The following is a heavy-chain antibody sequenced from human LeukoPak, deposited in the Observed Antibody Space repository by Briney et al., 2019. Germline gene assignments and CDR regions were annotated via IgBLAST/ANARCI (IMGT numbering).Heavy chain of an antibody. D-gene: IGHD2-8*02. CDR2: IHSNGYT. CDR1: GGSISGYY. J-gene: IGHJ6*03. CDR3: ASWGTGTSYYYMDV. Sequence: SETLSLTCTVSGGSISGYYWTWIRQPPGQGLEWIAYIHSNGYTNYNPSLKSRVTISVDTSKNQFSLKLSSVTAADTAVYYCASWGTGTSYYYMDVWGKGTTVTVSS. V-gene: IGHV4-4*09.